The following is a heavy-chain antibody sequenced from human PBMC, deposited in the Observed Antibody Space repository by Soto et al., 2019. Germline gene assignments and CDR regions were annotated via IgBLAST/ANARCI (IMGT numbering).Heavy chain of an antibody. CDR1: GYTFTTFG. V-gene: IGHV1-18*01. CDR3: ARAFCSGGSCYLDY. CDR2: ISAYSGNT. Sequence: QVQLVQSGGEVKKPGAAVKVSCKASGYTFTTFGIGWVRQAPGQGLEWMGWISAYSGNTEYPEKLQGRVTMTIDTSTSTTYMEPRSLRSDDTAAYYCARAFCSGGSCYLDYWGQGALVTVSS. D-gene: IGHD2-15*01. J-gene: IGHJ4*02.